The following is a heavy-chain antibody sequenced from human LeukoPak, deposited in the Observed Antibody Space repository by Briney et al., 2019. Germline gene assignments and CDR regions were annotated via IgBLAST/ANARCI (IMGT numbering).Heavy chain of an antibody. CDR2: IFYSGSA. CDR3: AREDCSSTNCYAWFDP. V-gene: IGHV4-31*03. Sequence: PSETLSLTCTVSGGSISSGDYYWNWIRQHPEKSLEWIGYIFYSGSAYYNPSLKSRVTISVDTSKNQFSLKLSSVTAADTAVYYCAREDCSSTNCYAWFDPWGQGTLVTVSS. CDR1: GGSISSGDYY. D-gene: IGHD2-2*01. J-gene: IGHJ5*02.